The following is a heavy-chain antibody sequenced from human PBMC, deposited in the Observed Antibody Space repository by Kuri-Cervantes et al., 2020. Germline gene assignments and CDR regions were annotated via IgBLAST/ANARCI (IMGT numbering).Heavy chain of an antibody. CDR1: GFTFSSYG. CDR3: ARAGGGGGAFDI. CDR2: IWYDGSNK. J-gene: IGHJ3*02. V-gene: IGHV3-33*08. Sequence: GESRKSSCAASGFTFSSYGMHWVRQAPGKGLEWVAVIWYDGSNKYYADSVKGRFTISRDNSKNTLYLQMNSLRAEDTAVYYCARAGGGGGAFDIWGQGTMVTVSS. D-gene: IGHD2-15*01.